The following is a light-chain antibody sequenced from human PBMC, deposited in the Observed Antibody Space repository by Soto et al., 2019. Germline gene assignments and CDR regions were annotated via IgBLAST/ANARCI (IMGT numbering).Light chain of an antibody. V-gene: IGKV3-11*01. J-gene: IGKJ3*01. Sequence: EIVLTQSPATLSLSPGERATLSCRASQSVSSYLAWYQQKPGQAPRLLIYDASNRATDIPARFSGSGSGTDFTLTISSLEPEYFAVYYCQQRSNWPLVTFGPGTKVDIK. CDR2: DAS. CDR3: QQRSNWPLVT. CDR1: QSVSSY.